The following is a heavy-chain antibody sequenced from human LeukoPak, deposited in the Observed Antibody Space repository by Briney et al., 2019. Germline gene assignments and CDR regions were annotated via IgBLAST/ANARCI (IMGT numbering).Heavy chain of an antibody. Sequence: GGSLRLSCVGSGFTFRNYWMSWVRQAPGKGLEWVANIKEDGSEKYYVDSVKGQFTISRDNVKSSVFLEVNSLRVDETAVYYCARGGSIGGRFAYWGQGTLVTVSS. CDR2: IKEDGSEK. V-gene: IGHV3-7*01. D-gene: IGHD1-26*01. CDR3: ARGGSIGGRFAY. CDR1: GFTFRNYW. J-gene: IGHJ4*02.